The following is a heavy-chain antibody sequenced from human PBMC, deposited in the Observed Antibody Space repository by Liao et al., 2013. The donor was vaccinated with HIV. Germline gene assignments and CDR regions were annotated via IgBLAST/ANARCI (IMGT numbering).Heavy chain of an antibody. CDR2: IYSSGST. J-gene: IGHJ6*03. CDR3: ARAAGGSYSRVYYYHYMDV. CDR1: GGSLSGYY. Sequence: QVQLQESGPGLVKPSETLSLTCTVSGGSLSGYYWSWIRQPAGKGLEWIGRIYSSGSTNYNPSLKSRVTMSVDTSKSQFSLRLTTVTAADTAVYYCARAAGGSYSRVYYYHYMDVWGKGTTVTVSS. D-gene: IGHD1-26*01. V-gene: IGHV4-4*07.